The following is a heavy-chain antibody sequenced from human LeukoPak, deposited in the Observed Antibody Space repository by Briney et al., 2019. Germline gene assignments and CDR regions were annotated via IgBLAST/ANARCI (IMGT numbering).Heavy chain of an antibody. Sequence: GTLRLSCAASGFTFSSYGMSWVRQAPGKGLEWVSAISGSGGSTYYADSVKGRFTISRDISKNTVYLQMNNLRAEDTAVYYCARIDDFARDYFDYWGQGTLVTVSS. CDR1: GFTFSSYG. D-gene: IGHD3/OR15-3a*01. V-gene: IGHV3-23*01. J-gene: IGHJ4*02. CDR3: ARIDDFARDYFDY. CDR2: ISGSGGST.